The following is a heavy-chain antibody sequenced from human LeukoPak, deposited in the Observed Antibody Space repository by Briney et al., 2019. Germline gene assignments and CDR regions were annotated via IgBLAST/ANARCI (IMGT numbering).Heavy chain of an antibody. CDR3: TRGGLEAPCDV. Sequence: GGSLRLSCSASGFTFSNYDMHWVRQEQGKGLEWVSSIGTGGHTYYAPSVKGRFTISRENAKNSLYLQMNSLRAGDTAIYYCTRGGLEAPCDVWGQGTMVAVSS. CDR2: IGTGGHT. V-gene: IGHV3-13*01. CDR1: GFTFSNYD. D-gene: IGHD5-24*01. J-gene: IGHJ3*01.